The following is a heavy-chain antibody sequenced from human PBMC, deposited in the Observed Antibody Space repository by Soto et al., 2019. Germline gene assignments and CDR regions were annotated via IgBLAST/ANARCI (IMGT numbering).Heavy chain of an antibody. V-gene: IGHV3-74*01. Sequence: EVQLVESGGGLVQPGGSLRLSCAASGFTFSSYWMHWVRQAPGKGLVWVSRINSDGSSTNYADSVKGRFTISRDNAKNTLYLQMNSVRVEDTAVYYCARRPPGGGFYGMDVWGQGTTVTVSS. J-gene: IGHJ6*02. D-gene: IGHD3-16*01. CDR1: GFTFSSYW. CDR2: INSDGSST. CDR3: ARRPPGGGFYGMDV.